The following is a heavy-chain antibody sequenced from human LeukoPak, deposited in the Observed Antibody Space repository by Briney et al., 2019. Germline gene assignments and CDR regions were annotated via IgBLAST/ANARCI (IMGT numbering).Heavy chain of an antibody. CDR3: ARDYRRHSSSSLNWFDP. V-gene: IGHV1-18*01. J-gene: IGHJ5*01. D-gene: IGHD6-13*01. CDR2: ISAYNGNT. CDR1: GYTFTSYG. Sequence: ASVKVSCKASGYTFTSYGISWVRQAPGQGLEWMGWISAYNGNTNYAQKLQGRVTMTTDTSTSTAYMELRSLRSDDTAVYYCARDYRRHSSSSLNWFDPWGQGTMVTVSS.